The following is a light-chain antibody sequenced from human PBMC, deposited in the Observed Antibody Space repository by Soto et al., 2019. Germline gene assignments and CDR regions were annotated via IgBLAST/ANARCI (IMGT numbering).Light chain of an antibody. Sequence: AIQMTQSPPSLSASVGDRVTITCRASQGIRDDLGWYQQKPGKAPKVLIYAASSLESGVPSRFSGSGSGTDFTLTISSLQPEDFATYYCLQDYSYPLTFGQGTKVEIK. V-gene: IGKV1-6*01. CDR2: AAS. CDR1: QGIRDD. CDR3: LQDYSYPLT. J-gene: IGKJ1*01.